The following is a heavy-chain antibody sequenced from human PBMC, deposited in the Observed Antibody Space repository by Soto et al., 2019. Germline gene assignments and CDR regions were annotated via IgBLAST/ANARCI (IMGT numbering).Heavy chain of an antibody. CDR3: ARSSYYYDSSAYY. Sequence: QVQLQQWGAGLLKPSETLSLTCAVYGGSFSGYYWSGIRQPPGKGLEWIGEINHSGSTNYNPSLKSRVTISVDTSKNQFSLKLSSVTAADTAVYYCARSSYYYDSSAYYWGQGTLVTVSS. D-gene: IGHD3-22*01. V-gene: IGHV4-34*01. CDR2: INHSGST. J-gene: IGHJ4*02. CDR1: GGSFSGYY.